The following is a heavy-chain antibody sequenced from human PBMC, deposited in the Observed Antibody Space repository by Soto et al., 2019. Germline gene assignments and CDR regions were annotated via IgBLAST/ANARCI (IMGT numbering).Heavy chain of an antibody. D-gene: IGHD2-15*01. CDR2: INPSGST. CDR1: GYTFTSYY. CDR3: ARVYCSGGSCYSIDY. V-gene: IGHV1-46*03. Sequence: QVQLVQSGAEVKKPGASVKVSCKASGYTFTSYYMHWVRQAPGQGLEWMGIINPSGSTSYAQKFQGRVTLTRDTPTVTVYMELSSLGSEDTAVYYCARVYCSGGSCYSIDYWGQGTLVTVSS. J-gene: IGHJ4*02.